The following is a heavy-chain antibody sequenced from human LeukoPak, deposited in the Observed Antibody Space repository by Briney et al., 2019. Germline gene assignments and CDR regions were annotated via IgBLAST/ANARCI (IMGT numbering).Heavy chain of an antibody. D-gene: IGHD3-10*01. CDR1: GYTFTSYA. V-gene: IGHV1-8*02. CDR2: INPNSGNT. CDR3: ARVRPGPYNWFDP. J-gene: IGHJ5*02. Sequence: GASVKVSCKASGYTFTSYAMNWVRQAPGQGLEWMGWINPNSGNTGYAQKFLGRVTMTRDTSISTAYMELSNLRSEDTAVYYCARVRPGPYNWFDPWGQGTLVTVSS.